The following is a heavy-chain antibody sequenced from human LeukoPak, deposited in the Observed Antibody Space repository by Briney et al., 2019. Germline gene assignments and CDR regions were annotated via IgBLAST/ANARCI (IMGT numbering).Heavy chain of an antibody. CDR3: ARVTYNGYQHFDY. D-gene: IGHD3-10*01. CDR2: IHHRGTT. V-gene: IGHV4-39*07. J-gene: IGHJ4*02. CDR1: GGSISTITYY. Sequence: PSETLSLTCIVSGGSISTITYYWGWIRLPPGKGLEWIGEIHHRGTTYYNPSLRSRVTISVDTSKNQFSLRLTSVTAADTAVYYCARVTYNGYQHFDYWGQGNLVTVS.